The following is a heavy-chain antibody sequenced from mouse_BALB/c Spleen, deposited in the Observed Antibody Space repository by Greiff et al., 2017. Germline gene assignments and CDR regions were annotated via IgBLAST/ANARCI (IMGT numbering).Heavy chain of an antibody. D-gene: IGHD2-4*01. CDR1: GFTFSSYG. V-gene: IGHV5-6-3*01. CDR2: INSNGGST. J-gene: IGHJ4*01. Sequence: DVQLVESGGGLVQPGGSLKLSCAASGFTFSSYGMSWVRQTPDKRLELVATINSNGGSTYYPDSVKGRFTISRDNAKNTLYLQMSSLKSEDTAMYYCARLWDYEDYAMDYWGQGTSVTVSS. CDR3: ARLWDYEDYAMDY.